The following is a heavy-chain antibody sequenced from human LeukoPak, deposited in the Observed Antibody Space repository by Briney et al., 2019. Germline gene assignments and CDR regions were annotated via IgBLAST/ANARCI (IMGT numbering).Heavy chain of an antibody. J-gene: IGHJ5*02. V-gene: IGHV3-74*01. D-gene: IGHD2-15*01. CDR1: GLTFSRYW. CDR3: ATAGGDGSRMGFDP. Sequence: GGSLRLSCADSGLTFSRYWMHRVRPTPGKGLVWVSCISADGSVTRYADSVKGRFTISRDNTKSTLYLQMHSLRAEDTAVYYCATAGGDGSRMGFDPWGQGTLVTVSS. CDR2: ISADGSVT.